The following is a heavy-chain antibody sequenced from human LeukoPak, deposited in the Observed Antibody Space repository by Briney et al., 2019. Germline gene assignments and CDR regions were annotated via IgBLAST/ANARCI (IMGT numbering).Heavy chain of an antibody. CDR2: IYSDETS. CDR3: ARTTGYCSGGSCYLWYFDL. D-gene: IGHD2-15*01. V-gene: IGHV3-53*01. Sequence: GGSLRLSCAASGFTVSSKYMSWVRQAPGKGLEWVPVIYSDETSYYADSVQGRFIISRDNSKNTVFLQMSSLRADDTAVYYCARTTGYCSGGSCYLWYFDLWGRGALVTVSS. CDR1: GFTVSSKY. J-gene: IGHJ2*01.